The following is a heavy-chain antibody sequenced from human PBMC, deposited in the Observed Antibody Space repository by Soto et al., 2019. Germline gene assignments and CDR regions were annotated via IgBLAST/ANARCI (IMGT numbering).Heavy chain of an antibody. CDR3: ARDLWGYCGADCYPLDV. Sequence: QVRLQESGPGLVKPSETLSLTCTVSGGSISSYYWSWIRQPPGKGLEWIGYMYNTGSTIYNPSLKCRVTISVDTSKNQFSLKLNSVTAADTAVYYCARDLWGYCGADCYPLDVWGQGTTVTVSS. D-gene: IGHD2-21*02. CDR2: MYNTGST. V-gene: IGHV4-59*01. CDR1: GGSISSYY. J-gene: IGHJ6*02.